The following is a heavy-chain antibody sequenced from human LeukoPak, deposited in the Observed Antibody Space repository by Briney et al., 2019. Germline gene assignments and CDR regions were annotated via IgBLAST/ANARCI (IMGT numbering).Heavy chain of an antibody. CDR3: ARAGDRSGYYPDY. V-gene: IGHV6-1*01. D-gene: IGHD3-22*01. CDR2: TYYRSKWFN. CDR1: GDSVSSNSAA. Sequence: SQTLSLTCALSGDSVSSNSAAWNWIRQSPSRGLEWLGRTYYRSKWFNDYAVSVKSRITINPDTSKNQFSLQLNSVTPEDTAVYYCARAGDRSGYYPDYWGQGTLVTVSS. J-gene: IGHJ4*02.